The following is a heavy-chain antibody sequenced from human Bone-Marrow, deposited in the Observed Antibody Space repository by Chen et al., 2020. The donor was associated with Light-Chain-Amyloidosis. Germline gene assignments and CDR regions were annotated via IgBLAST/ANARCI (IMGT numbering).Heavy chain of an antibody. J-gene: IGHJ4*02. V-gene: IGHV3-7*01. CDR2: IKQSGSDK. D-gene: IGHD6-19*01. Sequence: EGQLVQSGGGLVQPGGSLRLSCEASGFTFSGYWMSWVRQAPGKGLEWVANIKQSGSDKDYLESVKGRFTISRDNGKNSLYLEMNSLRVEDTAVYYCVSWVAGCGCFDNWGQGTLVTVSS. CDR1: GFTFSGYW. CDR3: VSWVAGCGCFDN.